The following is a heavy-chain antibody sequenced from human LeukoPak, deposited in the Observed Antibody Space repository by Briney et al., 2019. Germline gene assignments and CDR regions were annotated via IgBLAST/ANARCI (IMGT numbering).Heavy chain of an antibody. CDR3: ARVSGRDYGDPNDY. J-gene: IGHJ4*02. CDR1: GGSISSGGYY. Sequence: SETLSLTCTVSGGSISSGGYYWSWIRQPPGKGLEWIGEINHSGSTNYNPSLKSRVTISVDTSKNQFSLKLSSVTAADTAVYYCARVSGRDYGDPNDYWGQGTLVTVSS. CDR2: INHSGST. D-gene: IGHD4-17*01. V-gene: IGHV4-39*07.